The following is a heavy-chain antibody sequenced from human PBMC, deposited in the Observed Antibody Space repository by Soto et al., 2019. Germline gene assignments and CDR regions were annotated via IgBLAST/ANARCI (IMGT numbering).Heavy chain of an antibody. CDR1: GFSFSSYS. D-gene: IGHD3-22*01. J-gene: IGHJ4*02. CDR2: ISSSSSYI. CDR3: ASAPMYYYDSSGYYQGASNYFDY. V-gene: IGHV3-21*01. Sequence: GGSLRLSCGASGFSFSSYSMNWVRQAPGKGLEWVSSISSSSSYIYYADSVKGRFTISRDNAKNSLYLQMNSLRAEDTAVYYCASAPMYYYDSSGYYQGASNYFDYWGQGTLVTVSS.